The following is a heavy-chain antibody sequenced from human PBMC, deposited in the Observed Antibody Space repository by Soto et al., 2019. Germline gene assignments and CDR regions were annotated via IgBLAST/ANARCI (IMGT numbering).Heavy chain of an antibody. J-gene: IGHJ4*02. CDR2: ISYDGSNK. CDR3: ARDSVATIKYDY. D-gene: IGHD5-12*01. Sequence: QVQLVESGGGVVQPGRSLRLSCAASGFTFSSYAMRWVRQAPGKGLEWVAVISYDGSNKYYADSVKGRFTISRDNSKNTLYLQMNSLRAEDTAVYYCARDSVATIKYDYWGQGTLVTVSS. CDR1: GFTFSSYA. V-gene: IGHV3-30-3*01.